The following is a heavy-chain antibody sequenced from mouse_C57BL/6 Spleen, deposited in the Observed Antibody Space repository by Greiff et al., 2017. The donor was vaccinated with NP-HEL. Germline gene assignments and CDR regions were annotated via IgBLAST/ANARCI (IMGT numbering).Heavy chain of an antibody. CDR3: ARSRDDYGGDYYAMDY. Sequence: QVQLQQSGAELARPGASVKLSCKASGYTFTSYGISWVKQRTGQGLEWIGEIYPRSGNTYYNEKFKGKATLTADKSSSTAYMELRSLTSEDSAVYFCARSRDDYGGDYYAMDYWGQGTSVTVSS. J-gene: IGHJ4*01. V-gene: IGHV1-81*01. CDR1: GYTFTSYG. CDR2: IYPRSGNT. D-gene: IGHD2-4*01.